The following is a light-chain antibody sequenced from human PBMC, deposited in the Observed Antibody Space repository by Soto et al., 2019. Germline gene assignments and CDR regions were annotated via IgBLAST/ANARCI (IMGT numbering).Light chain of an antibody. CDR1: QGISNY. CDR2: SAS. J-gene: IGKJ3*01. Sequence: DIQMTQSPSSLSASVGDRVTITCRASQGISNYLAWYQQKPGKVPKLLIYSASTLQLGVPSRFSGSGSGSDFTLTISRLQPEVVATYYCQKHNSAPFTFGPGTKVDIK. V-gene: IGKV1-27*01. CDR3: QKHNSAPFT.